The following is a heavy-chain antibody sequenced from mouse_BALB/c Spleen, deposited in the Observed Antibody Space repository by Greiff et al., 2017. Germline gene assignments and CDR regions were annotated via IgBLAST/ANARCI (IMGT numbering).Heavy chain of an antibody. CDR1: GFTFSSFG. J-gene: IGHJ2*01. CDR3: ARLGRGGYFDY. V-gene: IGHV5-17*02. Sequence: EVKLVESGGGLVQPGGSRKLSCAASGFTFSSFGMHWVRQAPEKGLEWVAYISSGSSTIYYADTVKGRFTISRDNPKNTLFLQMTSLRSEDTAMYYCARLGRGGYFDYWGQGTTLTVSS. CDR2: ISSGSSTI. D-gene: IGHD4-1*01.